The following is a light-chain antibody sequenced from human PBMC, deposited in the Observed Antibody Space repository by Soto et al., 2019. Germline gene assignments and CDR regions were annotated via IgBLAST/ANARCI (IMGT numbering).Light chain of an antibody. V-gene: IGLV1-51*01. CDR2: DTT. Sequence: QSALTQPPSVSAAPGQKVTISCSGVSSNNGNNHVSWYQHLPGTAPKLLIYDTTKRPSGIPDRFTVSKSGTSDTLVITGLQTGDEADYYCGAWDSSPSAFVFGTGINVTVL. CDR3: GAWDSSPSAFV. CDR1: SSNNGNNH. J-gene: IGLJ1*01.